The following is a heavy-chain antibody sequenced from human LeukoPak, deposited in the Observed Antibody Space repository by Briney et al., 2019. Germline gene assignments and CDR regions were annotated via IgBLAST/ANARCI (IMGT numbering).Heavy chain of an antibody. J-gene: IGHJ4*02. CDR1: GFTFSSYW. CDR2: INSDGSST. CDR3: ARAWDYYGSGSYPDY. D-gene: IGHD3-10*01. Sequence: GGSLRLSCAASGFTFSSYWMNWVRQAPGKGLVWVSRINSDGSSTSYADSVKGRFTISRDNAKNTLYLQMNSLRAEDTAVYYCARAWDYYGSGSYPDYWGQGTLVTVSS. V-gene: IGHV3-74*01.